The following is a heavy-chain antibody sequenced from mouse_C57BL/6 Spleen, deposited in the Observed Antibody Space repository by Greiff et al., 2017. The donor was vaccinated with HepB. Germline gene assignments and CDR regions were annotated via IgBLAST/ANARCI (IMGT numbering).Heavy chain of an antibody. V-gene: IGHV3-6*01. CDR1: GYSITSGYS. CDR3: SRVPGIYYGYPAWFAY. D-gene: IGHD2-2*01. J-gene: IGHJ3*01. Sequence: DVKLQESGPGLVKPSQSLSLTCSVTGYSITSGYSWNWIRQFPGNKLEWMGYISYDGSNNYNPSLKNRISITRDTSKNQFFLKLTSVTTEDTATYYCSRVPGIYYGYPAWFAYWGQGTLVTVSA. CDR2: ISYDGSN.